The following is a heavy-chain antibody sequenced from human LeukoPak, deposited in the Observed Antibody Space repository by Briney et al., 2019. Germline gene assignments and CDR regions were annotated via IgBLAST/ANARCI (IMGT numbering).Heavy chain of an antibody. Sequence: MSSETLSLTCTVSGGSVAVYHWWTWVRQSPTKGLKWIGEIYHVGSTNYNPSLKTRVTISIDKSRNQFFLNLTSVTAADAAVYFWARAASEWQQHYYSYYYYMDVWGKGTTVTISS. CDR1: GGSVAVYHW. CDR2: IYHVGST. D-gene: IGHD3-3*01. CDR3: ARAASEWQQHYYSYYYYMDV. J-gene: IGHJ6*03. V-gene: IGHV4-4*02.